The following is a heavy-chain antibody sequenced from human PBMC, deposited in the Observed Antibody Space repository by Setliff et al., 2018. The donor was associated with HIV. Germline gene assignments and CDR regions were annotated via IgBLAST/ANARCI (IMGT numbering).Heavy chain of an antibody. Sequence: KPSETLSLTCTVSGGSISSSSYYWGWIRQPPGKGLEWIGSIYYSGSTYYNPSLKSRVTISVDTSKNQFSLKLSPVTAADTAVYYCAQAYGSGSYYGYYYYYYYMDVWGKGTTVTVSS. V-gene: IGHV4-39*01. J-gene: IGHJ6*03. CDR1: GGSISSSSYY. CDR3: AQAYGSGSYYGYYYYYYYMDV. D-gene: IGHD3-10*01. CDR2: IYYSGST.